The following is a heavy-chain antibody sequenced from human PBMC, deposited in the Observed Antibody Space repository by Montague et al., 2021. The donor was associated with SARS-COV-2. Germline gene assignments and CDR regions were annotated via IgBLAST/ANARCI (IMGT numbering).Heavy chain of an antibody. Sequence: SLRLSCAASGFTFGSYGMHWVRQAPGKGLEWVAVIWYDGSNKYYADSVKGRFTISRDNSKNTLYLQMNSLRAEDTAVYYCAKEIIEVAADWYFDLWGRGTLVTVSS. CDR2: IWYDGSNK. J-gene: IGHJ2*01. D-gene: IGHD6-19*01. CDR1: GFTFGSYG. V-gene: IGHV3-33*06. CDR3: AKEIIEVAADWYFDL.